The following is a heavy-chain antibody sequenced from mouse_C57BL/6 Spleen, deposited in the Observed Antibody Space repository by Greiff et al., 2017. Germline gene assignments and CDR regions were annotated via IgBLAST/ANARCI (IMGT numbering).Heavy chain of an antibody. J-gene: IGHJ4*01. V-gene: IGHV1-81*01. CDR3: ASYYGSSYDAMDY. CDR1: GYTFTRYG. CDR2: IYPRSGNT. D-gene: IGHD1-1*01. Sequence: VQLQQSGAELARPGASVKLSCKASGYTFTRYGISWVKQRTGQGLEWIGEIYPRSGNTYYNEKFKGKATLTADKSSSTAYMELRSLTSEDSAVYFCASYYGSSYDAMDYWGQGTSVTVSS.